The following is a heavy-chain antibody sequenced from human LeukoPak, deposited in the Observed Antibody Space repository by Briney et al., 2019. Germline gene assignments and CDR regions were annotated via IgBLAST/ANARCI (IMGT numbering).Heavy chain of an antibody. CDR3: ASSRSGWYWDFDY. CDR2: ISAYNGNT. CDR1: GYTFTSYG. V-gene: IGHV1-18*01. J-gene: IGHJ4*02. Sequence: ASVKVSCKASGYTFTSYGIRWVRQAPAKGLAWMGWISAYNGNTNYAQKLQGRVTLTTDTSTSTAYIELRSLRSDGTAVYYCASSRSGWYWDFDYWGQGTLVTVSS. D-gene: IGHD6-19*01.